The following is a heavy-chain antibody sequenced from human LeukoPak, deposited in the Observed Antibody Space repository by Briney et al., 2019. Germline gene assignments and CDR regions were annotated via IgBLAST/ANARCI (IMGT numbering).Heavy chain of an antibody. CDR3: ARDLNGHYSSTSCQLGWFDP. V-gene: IGHV1-18*01. CDR2: ISAYNGNT. Sequence: ASVKVSCKASGYTFTSYGISWVRQAPGQGLEWMGWISAYNGNTNYAQKLQGRVTMTTDTSTSTAYMELRSLRSDDTAVYYCARDLNGHYSSTSCQLGWFDPWGQGTLVTVSS. D-gene: IGHD2-2*01. CDR1: GYTFTSYG. J-gene: IGHJ5*02.